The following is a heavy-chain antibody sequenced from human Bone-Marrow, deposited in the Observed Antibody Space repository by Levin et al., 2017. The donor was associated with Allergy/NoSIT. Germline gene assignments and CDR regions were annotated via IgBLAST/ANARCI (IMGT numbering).Heavy chain of an antibody. J-gene: IGHJ4*02. CDR3: ARVPALRFLDWFLDY. D-gene: IGHD3-9*01. CDR2: VYFSGST. Sequence: SETLSLTCTVSGASIISATYYWGWVRQPPGTGLEWIGSVYFSGSTYLSPSLKSRFTMSVDTSRSHFSLNLSSVTAADTAVYYCARVPALRFLDWFLDYWGRGVLVTVSS. CDR1: GASIISATYY. V-gene: IGHV4-39*02.